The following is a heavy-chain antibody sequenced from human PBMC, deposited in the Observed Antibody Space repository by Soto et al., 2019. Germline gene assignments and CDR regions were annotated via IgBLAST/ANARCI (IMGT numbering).Heavy chain of an antibody. D-gene: IGHD3-22*01. V-gene: IGHV1-69*12. J-gene: IGHJ5*02. Sequence: QVQLVQSGAEVKKPGSSVKVSCKASGGTFSSYAITWVRQAPGQGLEWMGGIIPIFGTANYAQKFQARVTNSADETTSKAYMDLSSLRSEDTAVYYCARDRGPSSGYYPYWFDPWGQGTLVTVSS. CDR3: ARDRGPSSGYYPYWFDP. CDR2: IIPIFGTA. CDR1: GGTFSSYA.